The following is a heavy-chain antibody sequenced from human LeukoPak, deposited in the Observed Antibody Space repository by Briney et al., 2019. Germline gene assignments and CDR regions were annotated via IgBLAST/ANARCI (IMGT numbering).Heavy chain of an antibody. CDR3: ARDYYDSSGDLGFDP. Sequence: GGSLRLSRAASGFTFSSYWMSWVRQAPGKGLEWVANIKQDRSEKYYVDSVKGRFTISRDNAKNPLYLQMNSLRAEDTAVYYCARDYYDSSGDLGFDPWVQGTLVTVSS. V-gene: IGHV3-7*01. CDR2: IKQDRSEK. J-gene: IGHJ5*02. CDR1: GFTFSSYW. D-gene: IGHD3-22*01.